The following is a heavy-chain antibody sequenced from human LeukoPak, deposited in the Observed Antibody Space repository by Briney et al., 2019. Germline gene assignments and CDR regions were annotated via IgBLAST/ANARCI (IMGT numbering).Heavy chain of an antibody. CDR1: GGSISSSSYY. D-gene: IGHD3-3*01. V-gene: IGHV4-39*07. Sequence: SETLSLTCTVSGGSISSSSYYWGWIRQPPGKGLEWIGSIYYSGSTYYNPSLKSRVTISVDTSKNQFSLKLSSVTAADTAVYYSARSFWSGYYTSYYYYYYMDVWGKGTTVTVSS. CDR3: ARSFWSGYYTSYYYYYYMDV. J-gene: IGHJ6*03. CDR2: IYYSGST.